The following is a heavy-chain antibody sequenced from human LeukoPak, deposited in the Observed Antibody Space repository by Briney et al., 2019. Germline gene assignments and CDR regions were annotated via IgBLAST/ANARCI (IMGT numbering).Heavy chain of an antibody. CDR1: GYTFTGYY. D-gene: IGHD1-26*01. CDR2: INPNSGGT. J-gene: IGHJ4*02. V-gene: IGHV1-2*02. CDR3: AGDGRGSYFSLGTVHLDN. Sequence: ASVKVSCKASGYTFTGYYMHWVRQAPGQGLEWMGWINPNSGGTNYAQKLQGRVTMTTDTSTSTAYMELRSLRSDDTAVYYCAGDGRGSYFSLGTVHLDNWGQGTLVTVSS.